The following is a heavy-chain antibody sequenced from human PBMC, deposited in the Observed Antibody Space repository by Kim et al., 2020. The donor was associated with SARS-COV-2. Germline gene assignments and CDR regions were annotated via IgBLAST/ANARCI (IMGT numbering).Heavy chain of an antibody. J-gene: IGHJ4*02. V-gene: IGHV3-11*04. D-gene: IGHD5-12*01. CDR3: AIHIVPTSPFDY. Sequence: DTVKGRSPLSRDNAKNSRYLQMSSLRAEDTAVYYCAIHIVPTSPFDYWGQGTLVTVSS.